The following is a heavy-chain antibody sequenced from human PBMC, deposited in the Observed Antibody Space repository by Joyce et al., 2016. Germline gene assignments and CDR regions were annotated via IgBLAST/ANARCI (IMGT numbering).Heavy chain of an antibody. J-gene: IGHJ3*02. CDR3: ARHPLRATFYSVFDI. CDR2: RSYCGTT. Sequence: QAQLRESGPGLVKPSETLSLTCSVSGDSVNDNDYLWGWVRQSPEKGLEWIGSRSYCGTTYYSPSLRGRVTLFVDASKNHFSLTLSSVTTADTAVYYCARHPLRATFYSVFDIWGQGTKVTVSS. V-gene: IGHV4-39*01. CDR1: GDSVNDNDYL. D-gene: IGHD4-11*01.